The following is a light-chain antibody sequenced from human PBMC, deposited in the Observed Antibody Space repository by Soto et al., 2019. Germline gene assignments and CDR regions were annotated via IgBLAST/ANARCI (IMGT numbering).Light chain of an antibody. CDR1: QSLSSNY. CDR3: QQYGSSPPDT. J-gene: IGKJ5*01. Sequence: EIVLTQSPGTLSLSPGERVTLSCRASQSLSSNYLAWYQQEPGQAPRLLIYGASSRATGIPDRFSGSGSGTDFTLTISRLEPEDFAVYYCQQYGSSPPDTFGQGTRLEIK. V-gene: IGKV3-20*01. CDR2: GAS.